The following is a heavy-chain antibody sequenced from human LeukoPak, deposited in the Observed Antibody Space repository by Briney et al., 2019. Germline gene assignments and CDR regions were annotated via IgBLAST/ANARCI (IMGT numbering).Heavy chain of an antibody. CDR3: AREPGYSSDYAFDY. CDR1: GYTFTSYG. CDR2: INPNSGGT. Sequence: ASVKVSCKASGYTFTSYGISWVRQAPGQGLEWMGWINPNSGGTNYAQKFQGWVTMTRDTSISTAYMELSRLRSDDTAVYYCAREPGYSSDYAFDYWGQGTLVTVSS. J-gene: IGHJ4*02. D-gene: IGHD6-19*01. V-gene: IGHV1-2*04.